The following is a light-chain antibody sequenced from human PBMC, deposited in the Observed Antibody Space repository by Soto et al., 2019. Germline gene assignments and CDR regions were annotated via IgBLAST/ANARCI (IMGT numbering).Light chain of an antibody. CDR2: GAS. Sequence: EILMTQSPATLSVSAGGRATLSCRASQSISDTLAWYQQKPGKAPRLLIYGASKRPTGFPARFSGSGSGTDFTLTISSLQSEDFEVYYCQQYNNWPWTFGQGTKVDIK. CDR3: QQYNNWPWT. V-gene: IGKV3-15*01. J-gene: IGKJ1*01. CDR1: QSISDT.